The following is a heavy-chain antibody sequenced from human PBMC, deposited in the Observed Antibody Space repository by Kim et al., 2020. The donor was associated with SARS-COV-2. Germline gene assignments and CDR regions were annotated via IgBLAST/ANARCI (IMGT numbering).Heavy chain of an antibody. CDR3: ERGKPNARDWYSGLDY. D-gene: IGHD6-13*01. V-gene: IGHV4-4*07. CDR1: GGSINGHC. CDR2: IYGSGST. Sequence: SETLSLMCTVSGGSINGHCWTWIRQAAGKGLEWIGRIYGSGSTKFNPSLQSRLSMSVDTSANQASLRLSSVTAADTAVYFCERGKPNARDWYSGLDYWGQGILVTVSA. J-gene: IGHJ4*01.